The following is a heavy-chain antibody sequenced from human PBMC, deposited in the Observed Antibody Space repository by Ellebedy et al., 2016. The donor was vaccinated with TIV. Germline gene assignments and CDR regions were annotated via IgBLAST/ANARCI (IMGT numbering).Heavy chain of an antibody. J-gene: IGHJ3*02. Sequence: GGSLRLSCAASAFSFSSYWMTWVRQASGKGLEWVANINQDGSEKHYVDSVEGRFTISRDNAKKSLYLQMISLRAEDTAVYYCASDGSYGDFLSPTHAFENWGQGTMVIVSS. CDR2: INQDGSEK. V-gene: IGHV3-7*01. CDR1: AFSFSSYW. D-gene: IGHD4-17*01. CDR3: ASDGSYGDFLSPTHAFEN.